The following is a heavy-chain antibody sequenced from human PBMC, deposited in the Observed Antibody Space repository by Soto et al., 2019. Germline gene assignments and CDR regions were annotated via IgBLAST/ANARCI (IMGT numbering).Heavy chain of an antibody. CDR3: ASDRAPYGMDV. CDR2: TYYRSKWHN. CDR1: GDSVSSNSAA. Sequence: QVQLQQSGPGLVKPSQTLTLTCAISGDSVSSNSAAWNWIRRSPSRGLEWLGRTYYRSKWHNDSSVSVKSRVTINPDTSKNQFSLQLNSVTPEDTAIYYCASDRAPYGMDVGGQGTTVTVSS. J-gene: IGHJ6*02. V-gene: IGHV6-1*01.